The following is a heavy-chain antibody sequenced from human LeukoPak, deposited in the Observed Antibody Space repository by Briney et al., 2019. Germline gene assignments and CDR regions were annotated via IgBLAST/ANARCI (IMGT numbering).Heavy chain of an antibody. J-gene: IGHJ4*02. Sequence: GGSLTLPCAASGFTFSVFWISWVRQAPGKGLKWVANIKQDGSEKYYVDSVKGRFTISRDNDNNSMYLQINSLRAEDAAVYYCARYHGGYFAYWGQGTLVTVSS. V-gene: IGHV3-7*01. CDR3: ARYHGGYFAY. CDR2: IKQDGSEK. CDR1: GFTFSVFW. D-gene: IGHD2-15*01.